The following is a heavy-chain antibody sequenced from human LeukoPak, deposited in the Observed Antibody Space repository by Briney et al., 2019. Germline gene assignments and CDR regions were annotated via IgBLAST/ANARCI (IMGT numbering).Heavy chain of an antibody. J-gene: IGHJ5*02. V-gene: IGHV3-30*18. CDR3: ANGGTYSSGP. Sequence: PGGSLRLSCAASGFTFSTYGMHWVRQAPGKGLEWVALISYDGSNKYYADSVKGRFTISRDNSKNTLCLQMNSLRAEDTAVYYCANGGTYSSGPWGQGTLVTVSS. CDR2: ISYDGSNK. CDR1: GFTFSTYG. D-gene: IGHD3-22*01.